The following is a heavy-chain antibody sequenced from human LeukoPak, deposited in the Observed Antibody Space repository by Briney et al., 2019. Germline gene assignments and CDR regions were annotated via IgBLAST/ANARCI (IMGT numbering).Heavy chain of an antibody. CDR1: GYTFTNYY. D-gene: IGHD3-10*01. J-gene: IGHJ6*02. Sequence: ASVKVSCKASGYTFTNYYMHWVRQAPGQGLEWMGIIIPSGGGTTYAQRFQGRVTMTRDTSTSTVYMELTSLRSEDTAVYYCARVTMPRGVIGTNGMDIWGQGTTVTVSS. V-gene: IGHV1-46*01. CDR2: IIPSGGGT. CDR3: ARVTMPRGVIGTNGMDI.